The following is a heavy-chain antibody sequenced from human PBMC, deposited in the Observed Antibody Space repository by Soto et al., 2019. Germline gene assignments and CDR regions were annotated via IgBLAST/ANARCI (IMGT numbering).Heavy chain of an antibody. CDR2: IYWDDDK. CDR3: AHRRPGDTAMGRQGYYFDY. V-gene: IGHV2-5*02. D-gene: IGHD5-18*01. Sequence: ESGPTLVNPTQTLTLTCTFSGFSLSTSGVGVGWIRQPPGKALEWLALIYWDDDKRYSPSLKSRLTITKDTSKNQVVLTMTNMDPVDTATYYCAHRRPGDTAMGRQGYYFDYWGQGTLVTVSS. CDR1: GFSLSTSGVG. J-gene: IGHJ4*02.